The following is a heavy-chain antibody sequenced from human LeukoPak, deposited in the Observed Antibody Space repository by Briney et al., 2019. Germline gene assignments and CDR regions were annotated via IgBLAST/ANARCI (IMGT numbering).Heavy chain of an antibody. CDR2: ISGSGGST. CDR3: AKVSSRHYYYYYMDV. Sequence: PGGSLRLSCAASGFTFSSYAMSWVRHAPGKGLEWVSAISGSGGSTYYADSVKGRFTISRDNSKNTLYLQMNSLRAEDTAVYYCAKVSSRHYYYYYMDVWGKGTTVTVSS. CDR1: GFTFSSYA. D-gene: IGHD6-6*01. V-gene: IGHV3-23*01. J-gene: IGHJ6*03.